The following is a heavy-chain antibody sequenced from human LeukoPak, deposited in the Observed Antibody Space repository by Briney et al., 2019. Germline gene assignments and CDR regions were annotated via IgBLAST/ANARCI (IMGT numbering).Heavy chain of an antibody. CDR2: TNYGSRWYN. V-gene: IGHV6-1*01. J-gene: IGHJ1*01. CDR1: GDSVSSSSVA. Sequence: SQTLSLTCAISGDSVSSSSVAWNWIRQSPSRGLEWLGRTNYGSRWYNDYAVSVRSRITITSDTSKNQFSLQLNSVTPDDTAVYYCARVQFCSGGSCQGYFQHWGQGTLVTVSS. D-gene: IGHD2-15*01. CDR3: ARVQFCSGGSCQGYFQH.